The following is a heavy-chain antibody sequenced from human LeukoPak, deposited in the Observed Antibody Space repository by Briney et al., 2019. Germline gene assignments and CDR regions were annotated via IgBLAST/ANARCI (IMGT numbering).Heavy chain of an antibody. J-gene: IGHJ4*02. V-gene: IGHV3-20*04. CDR1: GFTFDDYG. CDR3: ARGQLGAAAGLYDY. CDR2: INWNGGST. D-gene: IGHD6-13*01. Sequence: WAGGSLRLSCAASGFTFDDYGMGWVRQAPGKGLEWVSGINWNGGSTDYADSVKGRFTISRDNAKNSLYLQMISLRAEDTALYYCARGQLGAAAGLYDYWGQGTLVTVSS.